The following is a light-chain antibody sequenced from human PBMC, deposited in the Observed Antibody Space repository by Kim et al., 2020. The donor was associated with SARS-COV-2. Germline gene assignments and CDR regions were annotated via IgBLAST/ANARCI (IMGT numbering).Light chain of an antibody. CDR2: GAS. V-gene: IGKV3-15*01. CDR3: QQYDKWPLT. Sequence: VSPGDSATLSCGASQSANSNLARYQQKPGQAPRLLIYGASTRATDIPAMFSGSGSGTDFTLTISCLQSEDFAVYYCQQYDKWPLTFGGGTKVDIK. J-gene: IGKJ4*01. CDR1: QSANSN.